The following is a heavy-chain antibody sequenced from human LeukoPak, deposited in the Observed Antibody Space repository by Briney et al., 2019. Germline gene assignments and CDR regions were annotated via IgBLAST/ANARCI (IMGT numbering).Heavy chain of an antibody. D-gene: IGHD3-22*01. CDR1: GFTFSSYG. V-gene: IGHV3-30*18. CDR2: ISIDATNK. Sequence: GGSLRLSCAASGFTFSSYGMHWVRQAPGKGLEWVAVISIDATNKYYADSVKGRFTISRDNSKNTLYLQMNSLRAEDTAVYYCAKDSSADDSSGYSYYFDYWGRGTLVTVSS. CDR3: AKDSSADDSSGYSYYFDY. J-gene: IGHJ4*02.